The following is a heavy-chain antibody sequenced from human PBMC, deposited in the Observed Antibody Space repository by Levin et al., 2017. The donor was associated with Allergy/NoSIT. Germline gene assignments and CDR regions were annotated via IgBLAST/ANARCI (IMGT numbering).Heavy chain of an antibody. CDR1: GDSVSSNSAA. CDR3: ARATEYSSSWYSY. D-gene: IGHD6-13*01. J-gene: IGHJ4*02. Sequence: SCAISGDSVSSNSAAWNWIRQSPSRGLEWLGRTYYRSKWYNDYAVSVKSRITINPDTSKNQFSLQLNSVTPEDTAVYYCARATEYSSSWYSYWGQGTLVTVSS. CDR2: TYYRSKWYN. V-gene: IGHV6-1*01.